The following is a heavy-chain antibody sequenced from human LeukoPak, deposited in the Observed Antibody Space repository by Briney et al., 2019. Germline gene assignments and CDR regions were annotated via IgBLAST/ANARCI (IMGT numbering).Heavy chain of an antibody. J-gene: IGHJ6*02. Sequence: ASVKVSCKASGYTFTGYYMHWVRQAPGQGLEWMGWINPNSGGTNYAQKFQGRVTMTRDTSISTAYMELSRLRSDDTAVYYCARQLGYCSSTSCSHGMDVWGQGTTVTASS. D-gene: IGHD2-2*01. CDR1: GYTFTGYY. CDR3: ARQLGYCSSTSCSHGMDV. CDR2: INPNSGGT. V-gene: IGHV1-2*02.